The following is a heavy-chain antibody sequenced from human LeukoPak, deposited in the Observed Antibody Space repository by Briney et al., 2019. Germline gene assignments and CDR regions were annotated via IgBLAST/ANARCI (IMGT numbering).Heavy chain of an antibody. V-gene: IGHV4-30-4*01. CDR2: IYYSGST. Sequence: SETLSLTCTVSGGSISSGDYYWSWLRQPPGKGLEWIGYIYYSGSTYYNPSLKSRVTISVDTSKNQFSLKLSSVTAADTAVYYCARGCGGDCYWTHYYFDYWGQGTLVTVSS. CDR1: GGSISSGDYY. D-gene: IGHD2-21*02. J-gene: IGHJ4*02. CDR3: ARGCGGDCYWTHYYFDY.